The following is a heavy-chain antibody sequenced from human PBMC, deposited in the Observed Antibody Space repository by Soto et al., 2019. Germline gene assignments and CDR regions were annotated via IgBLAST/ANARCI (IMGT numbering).Heavy chain of an antibody. D-gene: IGHD3-16*02. CDR1: GFTFSSYA. CDR2: ISGSGSGGST. Sequence: GGSLRLSCAASGFTFSSYAMSWVRQAPGKGLEWVSAISGSGSGGSTYYADSVKGRFTISRDNSKNTLYLQMNSLRAEDTAVYYCTKFGGYHFPYDTFDFWGQGTMVTVSS. V-gene: IGHV3-23*01. J-gene: IGHJ3*01. CDR3: TKFGGYHFPYDTFDF.